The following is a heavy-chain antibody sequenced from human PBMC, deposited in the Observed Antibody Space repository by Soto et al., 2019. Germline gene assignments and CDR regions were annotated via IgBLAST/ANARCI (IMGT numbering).Heavy chain of an antibody. J-gene: IGHJ6*02. CDR3: ARGIDCSGGSCQYYYYYGMDV. D-gene: IGHD2-15*01. Sequence: ASVNVACKASGYTFTSYGISWVRQAPGQGLEWMGWISAYNGNTNYAQKLQGRVTMTTDTSTSTAYMELRSLRSDDTAVYYCARGIDCSGGSCQYYYYYGMDVWGQGPTVTVSS. CDR2: ISAYNGNT. CDR1: GYTFTSYG. V-gene: IGHV1-18*01.